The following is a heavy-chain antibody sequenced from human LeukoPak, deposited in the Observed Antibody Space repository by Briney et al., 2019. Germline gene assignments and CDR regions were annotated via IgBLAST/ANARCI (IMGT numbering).Heavy chain of an antibody. CDR1: GGSFSGYY. J-gene: IGHJ5*02. Sequence: SETLSLTCAVYGGSFSGYYWSWIRQPPGKGLEWIGEINHSGSTNYNPSLKSRVTISVDTSKNQFSLKLSSVTAADTAVYYCARVPVTIAFGWFDPWGQGTLVTVSS. V-gene: IGHV4-34*01. D-gene: IGHD3-10*01. CDR3: ARVPVTIAFGWFDP. CDR2: INHSGST.